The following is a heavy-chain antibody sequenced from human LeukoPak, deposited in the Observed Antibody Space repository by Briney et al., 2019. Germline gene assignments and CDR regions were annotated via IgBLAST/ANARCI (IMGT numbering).Heavy chain of an antibody. Sequence: PSETLSLTCTVSGDSISSSRSYWGWIRQPPGKGLEWIGSIYHSGNTYYNPSLKSRVTISVDTSKNQFSLKLNSVTAADTAVYYCARAGYGDSDFDYWGQGTLVTVSS. CDR3: ARAGYGDSDFDY. CDR1: GDSISSSRSY. D-gene: IGHD4-17*01. J-gene: IGHJ4*02. CDR2: IYHSGNT. V-gene: IGHV4-39*07.